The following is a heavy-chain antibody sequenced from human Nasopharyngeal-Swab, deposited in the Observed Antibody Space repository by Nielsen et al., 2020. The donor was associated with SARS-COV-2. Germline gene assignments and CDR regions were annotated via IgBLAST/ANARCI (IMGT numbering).Heavy chain of an antibody. CDR2: IIPIFGTA. J-gene: IGHJ3*02. D-gene: IGHD1-26*01. V-gene: IGHV1-69*13. CDR1: GGTFSSYA. Sequence: SVKVSCKASGGTFSSYAISWVRQAPAQGLEWMGGIIPIFGTANYAQKFQGRVTITADESTSTAYMELSSLRSEDTAVYYCARANSGSYLHDAFDIWGQGTMVTVSS. CDR3: ARANSGSYLHDAFDI.